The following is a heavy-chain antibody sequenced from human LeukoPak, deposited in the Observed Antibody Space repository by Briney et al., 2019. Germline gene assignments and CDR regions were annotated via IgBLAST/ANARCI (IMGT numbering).Heavy chain of an antibody. V-gene: IGHV4-34*08. J-gene: IGHJ5*02. CDR2: INHSGST. CDR1: GGTFSGYY. CDR3: ATLPFDP. Sequence: SETLSLTCAVYGGTFSGYYWSWIRQPPGKGLEWIGEINHSGSTNYNPSLKSRVTISVDTSKNQFSLKLSSVTAADTAVYYCATLPFDPWGQGTLVTVSS.